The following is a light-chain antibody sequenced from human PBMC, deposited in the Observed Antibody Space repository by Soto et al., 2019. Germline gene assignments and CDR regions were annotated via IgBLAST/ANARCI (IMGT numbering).Light chain of an antibody. CDR2: GAS. CDR3: QQYNNWPLT. CDR1: QSVSSN. J-gene: IGKJ1*01. V-gene: IGKV3-15*01. Sequence: EIVMTQSPGTLSVSPGERATLSCRASQSVSSNFAWYQQKPGQAPRLLIYGASTRAIDTPARFSGSGAGTEFTLTISGLQSEDFAVYYCQQYNNWPLTFGQGTKVEIK.